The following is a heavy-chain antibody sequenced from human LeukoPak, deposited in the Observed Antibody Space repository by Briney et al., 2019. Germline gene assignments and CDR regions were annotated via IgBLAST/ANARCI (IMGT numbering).Heavy chain of an antibody. CDR3: ARFDILTLYAFDI. CDR1: GGSFSGYY. Sequence: PSEALSLTCAVYGGSFSGYYWSWIRQPPGKGLEWIGEINHSGSTNYNPSLKSRVTISVDTSKNQFSLKLSSVTAADTAVYYCARFDILTLYAFDIWGQGTMVTVSS. V-gene: IGHV4-34*01. CDR2: INHSGST. J-gene: IGHJ3*02. D-gene: IGHD3-9*01.